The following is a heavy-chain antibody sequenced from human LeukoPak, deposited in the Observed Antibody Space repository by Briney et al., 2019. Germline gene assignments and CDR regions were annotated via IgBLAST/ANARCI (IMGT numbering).Heavy chain of an antibody. CDR2: IYTSGST. CDR3: ARDLQRITIFGEAYNWFDP. J-gene: IGHJ5*02. V-gene: IGHV4-4*07. Sequence: PSETLSLTCTVSGDSISSYYWSWIRQPAGKGLEWIGRIYTSGSTNYNPSLKSRVTISVDTSKNQFSLKLSSVTAADTAVYYCARDLQRITIFGEAYNWFDPWGQGTLVTVSS. CDR1: GDSISSYY. D-gene: IGHD3-3*01.